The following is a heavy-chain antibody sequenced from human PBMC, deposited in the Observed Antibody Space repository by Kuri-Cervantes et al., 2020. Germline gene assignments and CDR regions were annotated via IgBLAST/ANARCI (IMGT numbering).Heavy chain of an antibody. Sequence: SVKVSCKASGGTFSSYAISWVRQAPGQGLEWMGGIIPIFGTANYAQKFQGRVTITADESTSTAYMELSRLRSDDTAVYYCARAMVRGVIQCPDYWGQGTLVTVSS. CDR3: ARAMVRGVIQCPDY. J-gene: IGHJ4*02. CDR2: IIPIFGTA. CDR1: GGTFSSYA. V-gene: IGHV1-69*13. D-gene: IGHD3-10*01.